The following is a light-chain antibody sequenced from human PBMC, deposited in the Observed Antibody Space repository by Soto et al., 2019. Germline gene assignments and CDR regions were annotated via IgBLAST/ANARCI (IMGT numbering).Light chain of an antibody. J-gene: IGKJ1*01. CDR1: QSVDTTF. CDR3: QQYMSSVT. Sequence: EIVLTQSPGSLSLSPGQRATLSCRASQSVDTTFFAWYQKKPGQAPRLLIYGASKRATDIPDRCSGSRAGTDFTLIISGLEPEDFAVYYCQQYMSSVTFGQGTKVEIK. V-gene: IGKV3-20*01. CDR2: GAS.